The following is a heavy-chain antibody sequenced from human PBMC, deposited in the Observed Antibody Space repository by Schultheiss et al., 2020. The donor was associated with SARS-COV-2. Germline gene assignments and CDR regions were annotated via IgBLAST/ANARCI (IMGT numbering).Heavy chain of an antibody. CDR2: IIPIFGTA. V-gene: IGHV1-69*05. D-gene: IGHD3-22*01. Sequence: SVKVSCKASGYTFTSYGFSWVRQAPGQGLEWMGGIIPIFGTANYAQKFQERVTITRDMSTSTAYMELSSLRSEDTAVYYCAAEDYSSGYYGQHWGQGTLVTVAS. CDR1: GYTFTSYG. CDR3: AAEDYSSGYYGQH. J-gene: IGHJ1*01.